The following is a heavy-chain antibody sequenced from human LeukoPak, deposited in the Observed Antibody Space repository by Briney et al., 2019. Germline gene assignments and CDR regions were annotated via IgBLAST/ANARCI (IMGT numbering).Heavy chain of an antibody. CDR2: IWYDGSNK. CDR3: AKGPHYGSEFDY. D-gene: IGHD3-10*01. J-gene: IGHJ4*02. CDR1: GFTFSSYG. Sequence: GGSLRLSCAASGFTFSSYGMHWVRQAQGKGLEWVAVIWYDGSNKYYADSVKGRFTISRDNSKNTLYLQMNSLRAEDTAVYYCAKGPHYGSEFDYWGQGTLVTVSS. V-gene: IGHV3-33*06.